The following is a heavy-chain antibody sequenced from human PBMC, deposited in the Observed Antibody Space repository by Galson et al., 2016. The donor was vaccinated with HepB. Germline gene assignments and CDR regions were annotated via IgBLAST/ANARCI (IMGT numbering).Heavy chain of an antibody. D-gene: IGHD3-16*01. CDR3: ARPGVVWGLDY. Sequence: SLRLSCAASGFTFSSSWMTWVRQAPGKGPEWVANINQDGSMRQYGDSVKGRFTVSRDNAENSLYPQMRSLRVEDTAVYYCARPGVVWGLDYWGQGSQVTVSS. CDR2: INQDGSMR. J-gene: IGHJ4*01. V-gene: IGHV3-7*01. CDR1: GFTFSSSW.